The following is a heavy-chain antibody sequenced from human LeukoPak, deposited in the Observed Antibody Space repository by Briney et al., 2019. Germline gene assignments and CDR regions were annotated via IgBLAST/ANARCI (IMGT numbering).Heavy chain of an antibody. CDR3: AKNPGGYDYRFDY. D-gene: IGHD5-12*01. V-gene: IGHV3-23*01. CDR2: ISGSGGST. Sequence: GGPLRLSCAASGFTFSSYTMSWVRQAPGKGLEWVSAISGSGGSTYYADSVKGRFTISRDNSKNTLYLQMNSLRAEDTAVYYCAKNPGGYDYRFDYWGQGTLVTVSS. CDR1: GFTFSSYT. J-gene: IGHJ4*02.